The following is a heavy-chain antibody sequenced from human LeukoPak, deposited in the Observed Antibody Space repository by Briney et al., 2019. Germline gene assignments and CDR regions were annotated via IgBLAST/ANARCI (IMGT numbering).Heavy chain of an antibody. V-gene: IGHV3-30*18. CDR2: ISYNENNK. D-gene: IGHD3-22*01. CDR3: ANWGGSYDSGGSNFDY. CDR1: GFTFSSYG. J-gene: IGHJ4*02. Sequence: GRSLRLSCAASGFTFSSYGMHWVRQAPGKGLEWVAVISYNENNKYYADSVKGRFTISRANSKHTLYLQMNSLRAEDTAVYYCANWGGSYDSGGSNFDYWGQGTLVTVSS.